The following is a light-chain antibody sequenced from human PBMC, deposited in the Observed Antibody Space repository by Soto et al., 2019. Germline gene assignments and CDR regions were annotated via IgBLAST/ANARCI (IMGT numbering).Light chain of an antibody. J-gene: IGKJ2*01. V-gene: IGKV2-24*01. CDR1: QSLVHSDGNTY. CDR2: QIS. Sequence: DIVMTQTPLSSPVTLGQPASISCRSSQSLVHSDGNTYLSWLQQSQGQTPRLLIYQISNRFSGVPARFSGSGAGTDFTLKISRVEAEDVGVYYCLQATRFPYTFGQGTKLEIK. CDR3: LQATRFPYT.